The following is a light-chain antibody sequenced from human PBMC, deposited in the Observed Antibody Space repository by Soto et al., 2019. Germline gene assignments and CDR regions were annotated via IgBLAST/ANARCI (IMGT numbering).Light chain of an antibody. V-gene: IGKV3-15*01. J-gene: IGKJ1*01. Sequence: EGIMTQSPVTLSVSPGESVTLSCRASQSVGTNLAWYQQKPGQAPSLLIFDVSTRATDIPTRFSGSGFGRKLTPTISRLKSEDFEVYYCQQYNNWPQTFGQGTKVEIK. CDR3: QQYNNWPQT. CDR2: DVS. CDR1: QSVGTN.